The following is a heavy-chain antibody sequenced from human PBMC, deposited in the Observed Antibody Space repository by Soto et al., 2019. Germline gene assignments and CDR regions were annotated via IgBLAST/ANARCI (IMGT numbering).Heavy chain of an antibody. J-gene: IGHJ5*02. V-gene: IGHV3-33*01. D-gene: IGHD1-26*01. CDR3: ARAGIVATTQLGWFDP. Sequence: QVQLVESGGGVVQPGRSLRLSCAASGFTFSNYGIHWVRQAPGKGLEWVAVIWPDGNNKYYPDSVKGRFTISRDNSKNLRYLQMDGLRAEDTAVYYCARAGIVATTQLGWFDPWGQGTLVTVSS. CDR2: IWPDGNNK. CDR1: GFTFSNYG.